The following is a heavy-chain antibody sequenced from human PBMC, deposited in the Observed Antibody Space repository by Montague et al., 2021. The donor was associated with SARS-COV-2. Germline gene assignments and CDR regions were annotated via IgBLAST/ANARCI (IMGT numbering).Heavy chain of an antibody. CDR3: AKDPHYDFWSGYYFDY. Sequence: SLRLSCAASGFTFSSYAMSWVRQAPGKGLEWVSANSGSGGSTYYADSVKGRFTISRDNSKNTLYLQMNSLRAEDTAVYYCAKDPHYDFWSGYYFDYWGQGTLVTVSS. V-gene: IGHV3-23*01. CDR2: NSGSGGST. D-gene: IGHD3-3*01. J-gene: IGHJ4*02. CDR1: GFTFSSYA.